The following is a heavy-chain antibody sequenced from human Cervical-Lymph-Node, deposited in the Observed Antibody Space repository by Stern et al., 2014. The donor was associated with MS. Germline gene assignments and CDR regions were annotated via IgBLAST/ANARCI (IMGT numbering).Heavy chain of an antibody. V-gene: IGHV3-21*01. J-gene: IGHJ4*02. D-gene: IGHD6-13*01. Sequence: EVQLVESGGGLVKPGGPRRLSCAASGFPFSSYTMNWVRQAPGKGLEGFSSISSSSSYIYYADSVKGRFTISRDNAKNSLYLQMNSLRAEDTAVYYCARDVRAAAAPDYWGQGTLVTVSS. CDR1: GFPFSSYT. CDR3: ARDVRAAAAPDY. CDR2: ISSSSSYI.